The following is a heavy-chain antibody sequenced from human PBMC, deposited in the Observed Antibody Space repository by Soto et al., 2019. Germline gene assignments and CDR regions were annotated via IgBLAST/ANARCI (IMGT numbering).Heavy chain of an antibody. CDR2: INPSGGFT. CDR3: ASHCGGDCYTAYYYYYGMDV. CDR1: GYTFTDYY. Sequence: ASVKVSCKGSGYTFTDYYIHWLRQAPGHGLEWMGVINPSGGFTTYAQKFQGRVTMAWDTSPSTVYMELSGLRSEDTAVYYCASHCGGDCYTAYYYYYGMDVWGQGTTVTVSS. V-gene: IGHV1-46*01. J-gene: IGHJ6*02. D-gene: IGHD2-21*02.